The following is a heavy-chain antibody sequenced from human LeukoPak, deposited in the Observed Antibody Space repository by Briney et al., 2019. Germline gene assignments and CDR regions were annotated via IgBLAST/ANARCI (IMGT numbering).Heavy chain of an antibody. CDR3: AENSGYAFDFSR. CDR2: INHSGST. CDR1: GGSFSGYY. J-gene: IGHJ4*02. Sequence: SETLSLTCAVYGGSFSGYYWSRIRQSPGKGLEWIGEINHSGSTNYNPSLKSRVTISVDTSKNQFSLKLSSVTAADTAVYYCAENSGYAFDFSRWGQGTLVTVSS. V-gene: IGHV4-34*01. D-gene: IGHD5-12*01.